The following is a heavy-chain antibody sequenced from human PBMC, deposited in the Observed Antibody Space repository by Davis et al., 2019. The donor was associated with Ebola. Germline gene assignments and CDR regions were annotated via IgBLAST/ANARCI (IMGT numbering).Heavy chain of an antibody. CDR3: ARHSMVQGVIGYYYGMDV. J-gene: IGHJ6*02. Sequence: SETLSLTCTVSGGSISSYYWSWIRQPPGKGLEWIGEINHSGSTNYNPSLKSRVTISVDTSKNQFSLKLSSVTAADTAVYYCARHSMVQGVIGYYYGMDVWGQGTTVTVSS. CDR2: INHSGST. D-gene: IGHD3-10*01. CDR1: GGSISSYY. V-gene: IGHV4-34*01.